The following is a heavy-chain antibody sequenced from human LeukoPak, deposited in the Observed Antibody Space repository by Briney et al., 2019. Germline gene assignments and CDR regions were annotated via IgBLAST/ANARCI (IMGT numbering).Heavy chain of an antibody. CDR2: IYGSGVSI. D-gene: IGHD1-26*01. Sequence: GGSLRLSCVASGFTFEKYVMNWVRQAPGKGLEWLATIYGSGVSISYADSVKGRFTISRDNSKNTLYLQMNSLRAEDTAMYFCAKDLGWELPAEAYWGQGILVTVS. CDR1: GFTFEKYV. V-gene: IGHV3-23*01. CDR3: AKDLGWELPAEAY. J-gene: IGHJ4*02.